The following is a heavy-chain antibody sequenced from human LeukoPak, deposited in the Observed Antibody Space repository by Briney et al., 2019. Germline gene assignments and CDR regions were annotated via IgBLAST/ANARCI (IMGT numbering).Heavy chain of an antibody. CDR3: VRNGGDNWGSWFDP. CDR1: GYSISSGYY. D-gene: IGHD2-21*02. CDR2: TYHSGST. Sequence: SETLSLTCSVSGYSISSGYYWGWIRQPPGKGLEWIGTTYHSGSTYYNPSLKSRVTISIDKSKNQLSLNLSSVTAADTAVYYCVRNGGDNWGSWFDPWGQGTLVTVSS. V-gene: IGHV4-38-2*01. J-gene: IGHJ5*02.